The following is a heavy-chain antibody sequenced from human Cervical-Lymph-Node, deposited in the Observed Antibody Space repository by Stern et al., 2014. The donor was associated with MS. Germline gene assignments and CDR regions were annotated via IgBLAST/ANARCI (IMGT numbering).Heavy chain of an antibody. Sequence: QITLKESGPTLKPTQTVTLTCTLSGFSVATAGVGVGWIRQPPGKALEWLALIYWDDDKLYSPSLKNRLTIIKDTSKNQVVLTMTNVDPVDTATYYCAHSRVKYCRGGTCYSSLFDYWGQGTLVTVSS. V-gene: IGHV2-5*02. CDR1: GFSVATAGVG. J-gene: IGHJ4*02. D-gene: IGHD2-15*01. CDR2: IYWDDDK. CDR3: AHSRVKYCRGGTCYSSLFDY.